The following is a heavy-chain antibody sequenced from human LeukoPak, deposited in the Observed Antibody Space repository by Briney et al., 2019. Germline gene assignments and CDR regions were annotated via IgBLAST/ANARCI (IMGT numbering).Heavy chain of an antibody. CDR2: INAGNGYT. J-gene: IGHJ5*02. CDR1: GYVFSDSA. D-gene: IGHD3-22*01. CDR3: ARGANYYESSGSSNWLDP. Sequence: ASVRVSCTTSGYVFSDSAMHWVRQAPGQRLEWMGWINAGNGYTRYSQKFQGRVTMTRDTSASTVYMQLRSLRSEDTAVYYCARGANYYESSGSSNWLDPWGRGTLVTVSS. V-gene: IGHV1-3*01.